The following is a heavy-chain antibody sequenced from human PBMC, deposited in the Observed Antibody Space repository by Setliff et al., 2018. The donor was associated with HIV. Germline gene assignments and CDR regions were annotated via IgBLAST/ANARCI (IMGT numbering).Heavy chain of an antibody. J-gene: IGHJ3*02. D-gene: IGHD6-19*01. CDR1: GFTVSSYW. CDR2: IHSDGSST. Sequence: GGSLRLSCAASGFTVSSYWMHWVRQIPGKGLVGISRIHSDGSSTTYADSVKGRFTISRDDAQNTLYLQMNSLRVEDTAVYYCARVRSSSWYDWAFDIWGRGTMVTVSS. V-gene: IGHV3-74*01. CDR3: ARVRSSSWYDWAFDI.